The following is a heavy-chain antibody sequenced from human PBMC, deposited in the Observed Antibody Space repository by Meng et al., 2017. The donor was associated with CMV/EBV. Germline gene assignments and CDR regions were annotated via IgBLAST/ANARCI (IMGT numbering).Heavy chain of an antibody. CDR3: ARAYDYGDYDSCYFDY. V-gene: IGHV3-53*01. CDR2: IYSGDST. J-gene: IGHJ4*02. CDR1: GFAVSGNY. Sequence: GESLKISCAASGFAVSGNYMSWVRQAPGKGLQWVSVIYSGDSTYYADSVKGRFTISRDNSKNTLYLQMNSLRAEDTAVYYCARAYDYGDYDSCYFDYWGQGTPVTVSS. D-gene: IGHD4-17*01.